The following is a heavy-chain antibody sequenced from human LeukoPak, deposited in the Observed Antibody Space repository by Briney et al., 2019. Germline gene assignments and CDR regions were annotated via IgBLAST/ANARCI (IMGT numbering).Heavy chain of an antibody. J-gene: IGHJ6*03. CDR2: INHSGST. CDR3: ARVGCSGGSCYRLRYYMDV. V-gene: IGHV4-34*01. D-gene: IGHD2-15*01. Sequence: SETLSLTCAVYGGSFSGYYWSWIRQPPGKGLEWIGEINHSGSTNYNPSLKSRVTISVDTSKNQFSLKLSSVTAADTAVYYCARVGCSGGSCYRLRYYMDVWGKGTTVTVSS. CDR1: GGSFSGYY.